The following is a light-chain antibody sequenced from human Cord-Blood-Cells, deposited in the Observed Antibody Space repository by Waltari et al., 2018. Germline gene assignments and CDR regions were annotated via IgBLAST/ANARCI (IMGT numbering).Light chain of an antibody. Sequence: EIVLTQSPATLSLSPGERATLSCSASQSVSSYLAWYQQKPGQAPRLLIYDASNRATGIPARFSGRGSGTDFTLTISSLEPEDFAVYYCQQRSSYTFGQGTKLEIK. CDR3: QQRSSYT. J-gene: IGKJ2*01. V-gene: IGKV3-11*01. CDR1: QSVSSY. CDR2: DAS.